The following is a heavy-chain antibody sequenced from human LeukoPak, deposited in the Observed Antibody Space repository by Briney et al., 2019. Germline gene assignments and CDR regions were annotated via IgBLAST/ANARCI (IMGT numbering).Heavy chain of an antibody. Sequence: GGSLRLSCAASGYTFNIHGMNWVRQAPGKGPEWVSGIGPSGDKTYYADSVKGRFTISRDNSKNTLYLQMNSLRAEDTAVYYCVEGGAARFDYWGQGTLVAVSS. J-gene: IGHJ4*02. CDR3: VEGGAARFDY. CDR2: IGPSGDKT. V-gene: IGHV3-23*01. D-gene: IGHD5-18*01. CDR1: GYTFNIHG.